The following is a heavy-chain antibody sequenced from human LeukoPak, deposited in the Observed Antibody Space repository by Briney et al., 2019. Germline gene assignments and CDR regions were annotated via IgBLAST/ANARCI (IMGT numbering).Heavy chain of an antibody. V-gene: IGHV4-30-4*01. D-gene: IGHD2-2*01. CDR2: IYYSGST. Sequence: PSETLSLTCTVSGGSISSGDYYWSWIRQPPGKGLEWIGYIYYSGSTYYNPSLKSRVTISVDTSKNQFSLKLSSVTAADTAVYYCARNIVVVPAASMLGDRIYYYGMDVWGQGTTVTVSS. CDR3: ARNIVVVPAASMLGDRIYYYGMDV. J-gene: IGHJ6*02. CDR1: GGSISSGDYY.